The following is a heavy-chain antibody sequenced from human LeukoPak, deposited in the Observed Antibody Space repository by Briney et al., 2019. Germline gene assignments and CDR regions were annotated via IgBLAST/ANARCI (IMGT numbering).Heavy chain of an antibody. V-gene: IGHV3-48*03. J-gene: IGHJ4*02. CDR1: GFTFSSYE. CDR2: ISSSGSTI. Sequence: PGGSLRLSCAVSGFTFSSYEMNWVRQAPGKGLEWVSYISSSGSTIYYADSVKGRFTISRDNAKNSLYLQMNSLRAEDTAVYYCARMGMVRGALYYWGQGTLVTVSS. D-gene: IGHD3-10*01. CDR3: ARMGMVRGALYY.